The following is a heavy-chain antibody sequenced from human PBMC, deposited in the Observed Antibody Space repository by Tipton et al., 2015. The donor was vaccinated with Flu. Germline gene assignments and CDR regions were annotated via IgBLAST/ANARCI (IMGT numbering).Heavy chain of an antibody. D-gene: IGHD3-22*01. CDR1: GGTFSSYA. CDR3: ARKGYYDSSGYHSDYYGMDV. J-gene: IGHJ6*02. V-gene: IGHV1-69*01. Sequence: QMQLVQSGAEVKKPGSSVKVSCKASGGTFSSYAISWVRQAPGQGLEWMGGIIPIFGTANYAQKFQGRVTITADESTSTANMELSSLRSEDTAVYYCARKGYYDSSGYHSDYYGMDVWGQGTTVTVSS. CDR2: IIPIFGTA.